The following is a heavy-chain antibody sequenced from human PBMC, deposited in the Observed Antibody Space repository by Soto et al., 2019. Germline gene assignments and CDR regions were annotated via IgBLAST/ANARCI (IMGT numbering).Heavy chain of an antibody. CDR1: GFTFSSYA. J-gene: IGHJ5*02. D-gene: IGHD3-3*01. CDR3: AKQAVGEWVDFWSGPNWFDP. Sequence: GGSLRLSCAASGFTFSSYAMSWVRQAPGKGLEWVSAISGSGGSTYYADSVKGRFTISRDNSKNTLYLQMNSLRAEDTAVYYCAKQAVGEWVDFWSGPNWFDPWGQGTLVTVSS. CDR2: ISGSGGST. V-gene: IGHV3-23*01.